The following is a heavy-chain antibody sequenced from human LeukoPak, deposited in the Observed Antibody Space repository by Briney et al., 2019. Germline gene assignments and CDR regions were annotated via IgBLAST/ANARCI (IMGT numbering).Heavy chain of an antibody. J-gene: IGHJ4*02. CDR2: TRYDGSNK. Sequence: GGSLRLSCAASGFIFSSYWMHWVRHAPGKGLAWVAFTRYDGSNKYYADSVKGRFTISRDNSKNTLYLQMNSLRAEDTAVYYCAPSGGFDYWGQGTLVTVSS. CDR3: APSGGFDY. D-gene: IGHD2-15*01. CDR1: GFIFSSYW. V-gene: IGHV3-30*02.